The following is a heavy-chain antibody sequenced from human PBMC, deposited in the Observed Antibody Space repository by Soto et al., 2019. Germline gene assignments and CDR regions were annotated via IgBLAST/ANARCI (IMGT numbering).Heavy chain of an antibody. CDR2: IWYDGSNK. CDR3: AKGSLPPGAFDI. V-gene: IGHV3-33*06. CDR1: GFTFSSYG. J-gene: IGHJ3*02. Sequence: GGSLRLSCAAFGFTFSSYGMHWVRQAPGKGLEWVAVIWYDGSNKYYADSVKGRFTISRDNSKNTLYLQMNSLRAEDTAVYYCAKGSLPPGAFDIWGQGTMVTVSS.